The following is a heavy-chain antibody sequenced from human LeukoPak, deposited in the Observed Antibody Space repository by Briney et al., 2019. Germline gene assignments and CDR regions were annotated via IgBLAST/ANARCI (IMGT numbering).Heavy chain of an antibody. J-gene: IGHJ5*02. D-gene: IGHD5-24*01. V-gene: IGHV1-69*13. CDR1: GGTFSSYA. Sequence: GASVKVSCKASGGTFSSYAISWVRQAPGQGLEWMGGIIPIFGTANYAQKFQGRVTITADESTSTAYMELSSLRSEDTAVYYCARDRDGYKSNWFDPWGQGTLVTVSS. CDR3: ARDRDGYKSNWFDP. CDR2: IIPIFGTA.